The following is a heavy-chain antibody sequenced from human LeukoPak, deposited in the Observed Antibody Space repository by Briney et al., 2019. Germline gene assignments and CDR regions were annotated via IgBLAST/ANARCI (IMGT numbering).Heavy chain of an antibody. CDR2: ISYDGSNK. Sequence: SGGSLRLSCAASGFTFSSYGMHWVRQAPGKGLEWVAVISYDGSNKYYADSVKGRFTISRDNAKNSLYLQMNSLSAEDTAVYYCARAPGYRGFLDYWGQGTLVTVSS. D-gene: IGHD6-13*01. CDR1: GFTFSSYG. J-gene: IGHJ4*02. CDR3: ARAPGYRGFLDY. V-gene: IGHV3-30*03.